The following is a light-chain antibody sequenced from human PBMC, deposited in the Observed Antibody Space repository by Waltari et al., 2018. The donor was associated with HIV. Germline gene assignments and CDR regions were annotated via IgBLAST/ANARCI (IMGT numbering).Light chain of an antibody. CDR2: RDE. V-gene: IGLV1-44*01. J-gene: IGLJ3*02. Sequence: QSVLTQPPSVSGAPGQRVTISCSGNSSSIRSRTVHWYQQIPGTAPRLVIYRDEQRPSGVTDRFSGSKSGTSGSLASSGLQSEDEADYYCATRGDSLSDVLFGGGTRLTVL. CDR1: SSSIRSRT. CDR3: ATRGDSLSDVL.